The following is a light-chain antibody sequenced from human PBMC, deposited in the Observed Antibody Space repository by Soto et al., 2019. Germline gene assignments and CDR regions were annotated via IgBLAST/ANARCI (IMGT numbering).Light chain of an antibody. CDR2: DAS. J-gene: IGKJ5*01. CDR1: HDIKKF. V-gene: IGKV1-33*01. CDR3: QRYDSLPPT. Sequence: DIQMTQSPSSLSASVGDRVTITCQASHDIKKFLNWFQEKPGKAHKLLIYDASNLQTGVPSRFSGSGSGTHFTFTITSLQPEDVATYYCQRYDSLPPTFGQGTRLDMK.